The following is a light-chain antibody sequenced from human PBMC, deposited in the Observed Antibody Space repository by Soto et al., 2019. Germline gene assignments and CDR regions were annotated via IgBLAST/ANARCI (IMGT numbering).Light chain of an antibody. CDR2: EVS. V-gene: IGLV2-23*02. CDR1: SSDIGNYDF. J-gene: IGLJ1*01. Sequence: SALTQPASVSGSPGQSITISCTGTSSDIGNYDFVSWYQQVPGTAPKAMIYEVSSRPSGVSNRFSGSKSGNTASLTISGLQAEDEGDYYCCSYAGSDTYVFGTGTKVTVL. CDR3: CSYAGSDTYV.